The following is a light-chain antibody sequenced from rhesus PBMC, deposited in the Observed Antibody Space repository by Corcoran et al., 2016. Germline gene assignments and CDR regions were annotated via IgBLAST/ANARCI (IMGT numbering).Light chain of an antibody. CDR3: QQHDNSPPFT. V-gene: IGKV1-69*01. CDR1: QGISNW. Sequence: DIQMTQSPSSLSASVGDRVTITCRASQGISNWLAWYQQKPGKAPKLLIYRASNLETGVPTRFMGSGSGTDFNLTISSLQPEDIATYYCQQHDNSPPFTFGPGTKLDIK. CDR2: RAS. J-gene: IGKJ3*01.